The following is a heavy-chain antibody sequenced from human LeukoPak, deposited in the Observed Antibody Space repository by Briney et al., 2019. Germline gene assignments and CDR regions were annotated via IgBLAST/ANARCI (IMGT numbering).Heavy chain of an antibody. Sequence: PSETLSLTCTVSGGSITSSSYYWGWLRQPPGKGLEWIGSIYYSGSTYYNPSLKSRVTISVATSKNQFSLKLSSVTAADTAVHYCARGHCFGGDCYFDYWGPGTLVTVSS. CDR2: IYYSGST. J-gene: IGHJ4*02. V-gene: IGHV4-39*01. D-gene: IGHD2-21*02. CDR3: ARGHCFGGDCYFDY. CDR1: GGSITSSSYY.